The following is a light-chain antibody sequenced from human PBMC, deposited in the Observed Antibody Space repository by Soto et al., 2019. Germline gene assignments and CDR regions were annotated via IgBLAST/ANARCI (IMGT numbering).Light chain of an antibody. CDR1: QSVSGW. V-gene: IGKV1-5*03. CDR3: QHYNDYSYT. CDR2: QAS. Sequence: DIQMTQSPSTLSASVGDRVAISCRASQSVSGWLAWYQQKPGKVPKLLIYQASTLVDGVPSRFSGSGSGTEFTLTISSLQPDDSATYYCQHYNDYSYTFGPGTNLEIK. J-gene: IGKJ2*01.